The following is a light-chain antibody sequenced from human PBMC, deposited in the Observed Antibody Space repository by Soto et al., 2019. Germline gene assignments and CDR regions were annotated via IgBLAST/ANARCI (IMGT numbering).Light chain of an antibody. CDR3: KQFNNWPHT. Sequence: EIVLTQSPATLSVSPGERATLSCRASQSVNQKLGWYQQKPGQAPRLLIYVASYRATGIPARFSGSGSGTEYTLPISTLQPEDFAVYYCKQFNNWPHTFGQGTRLEIK. J-gene: IGKJ2*01. V-gene: IGKV3-15*01. CDR1: QSVNQK. CDR2: VAS.